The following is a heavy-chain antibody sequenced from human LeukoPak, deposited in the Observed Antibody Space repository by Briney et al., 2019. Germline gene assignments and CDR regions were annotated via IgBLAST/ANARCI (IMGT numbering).Heavy chain of an antibody. CDR3: ARELKVGNTGYYFDY. J-gene: IGHJ4*02. Sequence: SETLSLTCTVSGVSVSSYYWSWIRQPPGKGLEWIAYMSKSGSTNYNPSLKSRVSISGDTSKNQFSLKLNSVTADDTAVFYCARELKVGNTGYYFDYWGQGILVTVSS. D-gene: IGHD4-23*01. CDR1: GVSVSSYY. CDR2: MSKSGST. V-gene: IGHV4-59*02.